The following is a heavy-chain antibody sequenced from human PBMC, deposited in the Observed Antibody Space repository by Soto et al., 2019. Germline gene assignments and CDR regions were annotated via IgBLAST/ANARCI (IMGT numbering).Heavy chain of an antibody. D-gene: IGHD2-15*01. Sequence: ASVKVSCKASGYTFTGYASHWVRQAPGQRLEWMGWINAGNGNTKYSQKFQGRVTITRDTSASTAYMELRSLRSEDTAVYYCARDLGGWPDYWGEGTLVTVCS. CDR2: INAGNGNT. CDR1: GYTFTGYA. V-gene: IGHV1-3*01. CDR3: ARDLGGWPDY. J-gene: IGHJ4*02.